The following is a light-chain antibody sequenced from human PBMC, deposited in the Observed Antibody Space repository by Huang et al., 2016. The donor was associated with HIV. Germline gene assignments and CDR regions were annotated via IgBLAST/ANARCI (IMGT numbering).Light chain of an antibody. CDR1: QRVLYSSTNKDY. V-gene: IGKV4-1*01. CDR2: WEC. J-gene: IGKJ1*01. Sequence: DIVMTQSPDSLAVSLGERATINCKSSQRVLYSSTNKDYLAWYQQKPGQPPKILIYWECTRESGVPDRFSGGGSGTDFTLTISSLQAEDVAVYYCQQYYSTPRTFGQGTKVEIK. CDR3: QQYYSTPRT.